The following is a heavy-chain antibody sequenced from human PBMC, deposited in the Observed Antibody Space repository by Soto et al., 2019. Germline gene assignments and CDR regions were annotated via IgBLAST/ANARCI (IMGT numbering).Heavy chain of an antibody. CDR3: ARDNVNYYYDSSGYPDY. V-gene: IGHV3-21*01. J-gene: IGHJ4*02. CDR2: ISSSSSYI. Sequence: GGSLRLSCAASGFTFSSYSMNWVRQAPGKGLEWVSSISSSSSYIYYADSVKGRFTISRDNAKNSLYLQMNSLRAEDTAVYYCARDNVNYYYDSSGYPDYWGQGTLVTVSS. CDR1: GFTFSSYS. D-gene: IGHD3-22*01.